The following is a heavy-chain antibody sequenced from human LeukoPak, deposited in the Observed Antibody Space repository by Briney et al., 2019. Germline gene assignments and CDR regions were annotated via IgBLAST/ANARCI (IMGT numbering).Heavy chain of an antibody. D-gene: IGHD6-19*01. V-gene: IGHV4-34*01. CDR2: INHSGST. J-gene: IGHJ3*02. Sequence: SETLSLTCAVYGGSFSGYYWSWIRQPPGKGLEWIGEINHSGSTNYNPSLKSRVTISVDTSKNQFSLKLSSVTAADTAMYYCARRRRITLTGRPGDGFDIWGQGTMVTVSS. CDR1: GGSFSGYY. CDR3: ARRRRITLTGRPGDGFDI.